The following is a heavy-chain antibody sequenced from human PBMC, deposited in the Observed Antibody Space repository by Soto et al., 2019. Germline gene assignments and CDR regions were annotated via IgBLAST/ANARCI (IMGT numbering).Heavy chain of an antibody. D-gene: IGHD6-19*01. CDR1: GFTFSSYG. CDR3: ARLSTNSGWPGLGGLDY. Sequence: PGGSLRLSCAASGFTFSSYGMHWVRQAPGKGLEWVAVIWYDGSNKYYADSVKGRFTISRDNSKNTLYLQMNSLRAEDTAVYYCARLSTNSGWPGLGGLDYWGQGTLVTVSS. J-gene: IGHJ4*02. V-gene: IGHV3-33*01. CDR2: IWYDGSNK.